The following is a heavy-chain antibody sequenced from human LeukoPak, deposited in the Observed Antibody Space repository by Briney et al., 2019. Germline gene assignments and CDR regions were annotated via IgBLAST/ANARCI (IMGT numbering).Heavy chain of an antibody. J-gene: IGHJ4*02. CDR2: IRYDGSNK. D-gene: IGHD2-2*01. CDR3: ASSPVSYCSSTSCWGSYFDY. CDR1: GFTFSSYG. Sequence: GGSLRLSCAASGFTFSSYGMHWVRQAPGKGLEWVAFIRYDGSNKYYADSVKGRFTISRDNSKNTLYLQMNSLRAEDTAVYYCASSPVSYCSSTSCWGSYFDYWGQGTLVTVSS. V-gene: IGHV3-30*02.